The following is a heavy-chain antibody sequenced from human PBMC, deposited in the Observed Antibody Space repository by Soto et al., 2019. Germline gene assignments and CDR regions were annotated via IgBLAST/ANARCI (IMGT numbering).Heavy chain of an antibody. V-gene: IGHV1-69*12. Sequence: QVQLVQSGAEVKEPGSSVNVSCKTSGGTFGNTAVTWVRQVPGQGLEWIGGIVPLFGTANYAQKFRGRVRITADESTXTXXXDXXSLRSDDTAIYYCARDGDPGYSFWSGPLGGGRFDPWGQGTLVTVSS. J-gene: IGHJ5*02. CDR1: GGTFGNTA. CDR2: IVPLFGTA. CDR3: ARDGDPGYSFWSGPLGGGRFDP. D-gene: IGHD3-3*01.